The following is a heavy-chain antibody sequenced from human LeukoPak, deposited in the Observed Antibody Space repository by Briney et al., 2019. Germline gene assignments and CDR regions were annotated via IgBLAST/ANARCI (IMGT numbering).Heavy chain of an antibody. CDR3: AGIVVVPAATFDY. CDR1: GYSISSGYY. CDR2: IYHSGST. J-gene: IGHJ4*02. Sequence: PSQTLSLTCAVSGYSISSGYYWGWMRQPPGKEREGIGSIYHSGSTYYNPSLKGRVTISVDTSKNQFSLKLSSVTAADTAVYYCAGIVVVPAATFDYWGQGTLVTVSS. V-gene: IGHV4-38-2*01. D-gene: IGHD2-2*01.